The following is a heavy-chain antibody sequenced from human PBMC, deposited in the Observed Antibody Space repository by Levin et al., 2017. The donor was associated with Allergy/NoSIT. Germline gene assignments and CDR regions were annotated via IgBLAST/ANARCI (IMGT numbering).Heavy chain of an antibody. CDR3: ARGPGRSTTSKGTDAFDI. V-gene: IGHV3-30-3*01. CDR1: GFIFRSFG. CDR2: ISFDGSNK. Sequence: LSLTCAASGFIFRSFGMHWVRQAPGKGLEWVTVISFDGSNKYYADSVKGRFTISRDNSKNTLFLQMNSLRAEDTAVYYCARGPGRSTTSKGTDAFDIWGQGTMVTVSS. J-gene: IGHJ3*02. D-gene: IGHD2-2*01.